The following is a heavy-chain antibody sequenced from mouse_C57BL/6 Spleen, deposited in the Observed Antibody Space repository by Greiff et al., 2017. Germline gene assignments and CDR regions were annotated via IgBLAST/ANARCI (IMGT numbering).Heavy chain of an antibody. D-gene: IGHD1-1*01. Sequence: QVQLQQPGAELVKPGASVKLSCKASGYTFTSYWMQWVKQRPGQGLEWIGEIDPSDSYTNYNQKFKGKATLTVDTSSSTAYMQLSSLTSEDSAVYYCARNCGSSYGDYWGQGTSVTVSS. CDR2: IDPSDSYT. J-gene: IGHJ4*01. CDR1: GYTFTSYW. V-gene: IGHV1-50*01. CDR3: ARNCGSSYGDY.